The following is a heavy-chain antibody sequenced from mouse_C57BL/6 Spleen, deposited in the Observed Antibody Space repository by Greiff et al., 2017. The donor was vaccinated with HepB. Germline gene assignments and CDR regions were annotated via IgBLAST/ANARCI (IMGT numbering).Heavy chain of an antibody. D-gene: IGHD1-1*01. J-gene: IGHJ4*01. V-gene: IGHV2-3*01. CDR3: AIHKSDYYGSSLYYYAMDY. Sequence: QVQLQQSGPGLVAPSQCLSITCTVSGFSFTSYGVSWVRQPPGKGLEWLGVIWGDGSTNYHSALITRLSISKDNSKSQVFLKLNSLQTDDTATYYCAIHKSDYYGSSLYYYAMDYWGQGTSVTVSS. CDR1: GFSFTSYG. CDR2: IWGDGST.